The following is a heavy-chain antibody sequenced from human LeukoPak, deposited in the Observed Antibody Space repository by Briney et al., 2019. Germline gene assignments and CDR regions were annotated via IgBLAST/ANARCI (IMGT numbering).Heavy chain of an antibody. CDR3: ARFTVGATIDY. CDR1: GGSFSGYY. V-gene: IGHV4-34*01. J-gene: IGHJ4*02. D-gene: IGHD1-26*01. CDR2: INHSGST. Sequence: SETLSLTCAVYGGSFSGYYWSWIRQPPGKGLEWIGEINHSGSTNYNPSLKSRVTISVDTSKNQFSLKLSSVTAADTAVYYCARFTVGATIDYWGQGTLVTVSS.